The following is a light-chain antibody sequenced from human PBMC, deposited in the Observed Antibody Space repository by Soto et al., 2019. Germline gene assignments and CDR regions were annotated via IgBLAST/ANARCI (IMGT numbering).Light chain of an antibody. CDR1: QSISSY. V-gene: IGKV1-39*01. Sequence: DIQMTQSPSSLSASVGDRVTITCRASQSISSYLNWYQQKPGKAPKLLIYAASSLQSGVPSRFSGSGSGTDFTLTISSLQPEDFATYYCQQISSTPQTFGQGTRVDIK. CDR3: QQISSTPQT. CDR2: AAS. J-gene: IGKJ1*01.